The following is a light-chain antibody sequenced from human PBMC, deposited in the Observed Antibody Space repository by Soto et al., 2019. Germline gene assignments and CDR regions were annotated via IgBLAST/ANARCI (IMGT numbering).Light chain of an antibody. CDR3: QHYYSYPRT. V-gene: IGKV1-8*01. CDR2: AAS. Sequence: AIRMTQSPSSLSASTGDRVTITCRASQGISSYLAWYQQTPGKAPKLLIYAASTLQSGVPSRFSGSGSGTDFTLTISCLQSEDFATYYCQHYYSYPRTFGQGTKLEIK. CDR1: QGISSY. J-gene: IGKJ2*01.